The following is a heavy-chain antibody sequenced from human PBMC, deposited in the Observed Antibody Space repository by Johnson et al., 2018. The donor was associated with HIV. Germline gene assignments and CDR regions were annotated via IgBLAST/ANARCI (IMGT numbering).Heavy chain of an antibody. V-gene: IGHV3-53*01. CDR1: GFTVSSNY. J-gene: IGHJ3*02. Sequence: VQLVESGGGVVQPGGSLRLSCAASGFTVSSNYMSWVRQAPGKGLEWVSVIYSGGATYYADSVPGRFTVSRDSSKNTLYLQMNSLRAEDTAMYYCARDTGGYCSGNSCFMGDAFDIWGQGTMVTVSS. CDR3: ARDTGGYCSGNSCFMGDAFDI. CDR2: IYSGGAT. D-gene: IGHD2-15*01.